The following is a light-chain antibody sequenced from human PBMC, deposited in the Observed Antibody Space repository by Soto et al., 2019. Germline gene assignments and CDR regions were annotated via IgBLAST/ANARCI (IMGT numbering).Light chain of an antibody. J-gene: IGLJ2*01. CDR1: SSDVGNYDL. CDR2: EGR. CDR3: SSYAGSNSVV. V-gene: IGLV2-14*02. Sequence: QSVLTQPASVSGSPGQSITISCTGTSSDVGNYDLVSWYQQHPGKAPKLMIYEGRKRPSGVLNRFSGSKSGNTASLTVSGLQAEDEADYYCSSYAGSNSVVFGGGTKLTVL.